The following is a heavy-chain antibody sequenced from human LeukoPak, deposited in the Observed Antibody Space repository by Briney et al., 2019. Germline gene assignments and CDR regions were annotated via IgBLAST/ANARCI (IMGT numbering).Heavy chain of an antibody. Sequence: SETLSLTCAVYRGSFCGYYGSWLRQPPGKGLGWIGEINRSGSTKYNPYLKSRVSISVDTYKNQFSQQLSSVTAADTAVYYCARSRFVAVAGRHAFDIWGQGTMVTVSS. D-gene: IGHD6-19*01. CDR1: RGSFCGYY. V-gene: IGHV4-34*01. CDR2: INRSGST. J-gene: IGHJ3*02. CDR3: ARSRFVAVAGRHAFDI.